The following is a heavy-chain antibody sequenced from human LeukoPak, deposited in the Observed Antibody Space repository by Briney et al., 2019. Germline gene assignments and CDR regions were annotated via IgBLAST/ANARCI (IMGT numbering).Heavy chain of an antibody. D-gene: IGHD2-2*01. V-gene: IGHV1-46*01. J-gene: IGHJ5*02. Sequence: ASVKVSCKASGYTFTSYYMHWVRQAPGQGLEWMGIINPSGGSTSYAQKFQGRVTMTRDMSTSTVYMALSSLRSEDTAVYYCARDIVVVPAAPRGNWFDPWGQGTLVTVSS. CDR3: ARDIVVVPAAPRGNWFDP. CDR2: INPSGGST. CDR1: GYTFTSYY.